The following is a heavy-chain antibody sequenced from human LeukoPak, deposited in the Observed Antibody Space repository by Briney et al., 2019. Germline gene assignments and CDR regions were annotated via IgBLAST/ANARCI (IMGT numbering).Heavy chain of an antibody. CDR1: GFTFSSYE. CDR2: ISSSGSTI. D-gene: IGHD3-22*01. Sequence: PGGSLRLSCAASGFTFSSYEMTWVRQAPGKGLEWVSYISSSGSTINYADSVKGRFTISRDNAKNSLYLQMNNLRAEDTALYYCAKISGYYPFDYWGQGTLVTVSS. CDR3: AKISGYYPFDY. V-gene: IGHV3-48*03. J-gene: IGHJ4*02.